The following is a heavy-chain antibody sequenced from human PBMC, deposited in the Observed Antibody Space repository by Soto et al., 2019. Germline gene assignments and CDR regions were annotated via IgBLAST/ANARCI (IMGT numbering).Heavy chain of an antibody. Sequence: GGSLRLSCAASGFTFSSYWMHWVRQAPGKGLVWVSRINSDGSSTSYADSVKGRFTISRDNAKNTLYLQMNSLRAEDTAVYYCARENLEWLLYRYCWFDPWGQGTLVTVSS. D-gene: IGHD3-3*01. CDR1: GFTFSSYW. CDR3: ARENLEWLLYRYCWFDP. V-gene: IGHV3-74*01. J-gene: IGHJ5*02. CDR2: INSDGSST.